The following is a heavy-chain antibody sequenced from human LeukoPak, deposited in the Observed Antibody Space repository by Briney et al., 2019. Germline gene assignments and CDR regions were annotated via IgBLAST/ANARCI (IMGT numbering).Heavy chain of an antibody. CDR1: GYTFTSYG. J-gene: IGHJ3*02. Sequence: ASVKVSCKASGYTFTSYGINWVRQAPGQGLEWMGWISAYNGNTEYAQKLQDRVTMTTDTSTSTAYMELRSLRSDDTAVYYCARGLFYDSSGNDAFDIWGQGTMVTVSS. D-gene: IGHD3-22*01. V-gene: IGHV1-18*01. CDR3: ARGLFYDSSGNDAFDI. CDR2: ISAYNGNT.